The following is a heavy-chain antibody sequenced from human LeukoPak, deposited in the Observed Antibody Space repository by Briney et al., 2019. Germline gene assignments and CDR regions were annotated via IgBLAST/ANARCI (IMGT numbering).Heavy chain of an antibody. D-gene: IGHD2-15*01. CDR1: GFTFSSYA. CDR2: ISGSGGST. Sequence: GGSLRLSCAASGFTFSSYAMSWVRQAPGKGLEGVSAISGSGGSTYYADSVKGRFTISRDNAKNSLYLQMNSLRAEDTALYYCAKDLRYCSGGSCYGNGAFDIWGQGTMVTVSS. J-gene: IGHJ3*02. CDR3: AKDLRYCSGGSCYGNGAFDI. V-gene: IGHV3-23*01.